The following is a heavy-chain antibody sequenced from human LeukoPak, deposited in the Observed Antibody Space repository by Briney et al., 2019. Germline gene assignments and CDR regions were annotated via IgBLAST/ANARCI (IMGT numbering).Heavy chain of an antibody. CDR3: ARDRMVRGVIPPYYYYYGMTS. CDR2: IYSGGST. J-gene: IGHJ6*04. D-gene: IGHD3-10*01. CDR1: GFTVSSNY. V-gene: IGHV3-53*01. Sequence: PGGSLRLSCAASGFTVSSNYMSWVRQAPGKGLEWVSDIYSGGSTYYADSVKGRFTISRDNSKNTLYLQMNSLRAEDTAVYYCARDRMVRGVIPPYYYYYGMTSGAKGPRSPSPQ.